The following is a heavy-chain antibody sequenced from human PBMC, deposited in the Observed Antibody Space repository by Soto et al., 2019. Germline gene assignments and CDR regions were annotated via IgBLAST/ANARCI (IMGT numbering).Heavy chain of an antibody. J-gene: IGHJ4*02. D-gene: IGHD5-18*01. CDR3: AREAGYTYGYVFDY. Sequence: QVQLVQSGAEGKKPGSSVRASCKASGGTFGNHAISWVRQAPGHGLEWLGGIIPVLGVGDNAQNFQGRVTITADASTSTAYLELSSLRSEDTALYYCAREAGYTYGYVFDYWGQGTLVTVSS. CDR2: IIPVLGVG. V-gene: IGHV1-69*01. CDR1: GGTFGNHA.